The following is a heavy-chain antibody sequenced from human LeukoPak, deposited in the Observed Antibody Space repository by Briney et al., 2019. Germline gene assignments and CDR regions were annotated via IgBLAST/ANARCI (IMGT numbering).Heavy chain of an antibody. D-gene: IGHD3-22*01. CDR2: IYYSGST. CDR3: SRVKSYYYDSSGSIDY. V-gene: IGHV4-59*01. J-gene: IGHJ4*02. CDR1: GGSISSYY. Sequence: SETLSLTCTVSGGSISSYYWSWIRQPPGKGLEWIGYIYYSGSTNYNPSLKSRVTISVDTSKNQFSLKLSSVPAADTAVYYCSRVKSYYYDSSGSIDYWGQGTLVTVSS.